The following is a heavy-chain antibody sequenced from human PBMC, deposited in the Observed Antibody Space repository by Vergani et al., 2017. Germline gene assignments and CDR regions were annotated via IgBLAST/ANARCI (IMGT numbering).Heavy chain of an antibody. CDR1: GVTFDDYA. CDR3: AKDMGGYDYGPLDY. J-gene: IGHJ4*02. D-gene: IGHD5-12*01. Sequence: EVQLVESGGGLVQPGRSLRLSCAASGVTFDDYAMHWVRQAPGKGLEWVSGISWNSGSIGYADSVKGRFTISRGNAKNSLYLQMNSLRAEDMALYYCAKDMGGYDYGPLDYWGQGTLVTVSS. CDR2: ISWNSGSI. V-gene: IGHV3-9*03.